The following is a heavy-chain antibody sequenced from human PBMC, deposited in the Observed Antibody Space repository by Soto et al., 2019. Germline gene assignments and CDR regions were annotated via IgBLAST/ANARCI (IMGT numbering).Heavy chain of an antibody. J-gene: IGHJ6*02. V-gene: IGHV3-23*01. CDR2: ISGSGGST. CDR1: GFTFSSYA. CDR3: AKAHSRVYYYGLDV. Sequence: GGSLRLSCAASGFTFSSYAMSWVRQAPGKGLEWVSAISGSGGSTYYADSVKGRFTISRDNSKNTLYLQMNSRRAEDTAVYYCAKAHSRVYYYGLDVWGQGTTVTSP.